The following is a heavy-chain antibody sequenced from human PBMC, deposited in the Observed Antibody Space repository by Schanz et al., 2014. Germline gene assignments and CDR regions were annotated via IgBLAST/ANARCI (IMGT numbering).Heavy chain of an antibody. CDR1: GFTFSSYG. Sequence: QVQLVESGGGVVQPGRSLRLSCATSGFTFSSYGMHWVRQAPGKGLEWVAVIWFDGNNKYYADSVKGRFTISRDNSKNTLYLQMNSLRAEDTAVYYCAKDGGTSGGISQPFDYWGQGTLVTVSS. CDR3: AKDGGTSGGISQPFDY. D-gene: IGHD3-10*01. J-gene: IGHJ4*02. CDR2: IWFDGNNK. V-gene: IGHV3-33*06.